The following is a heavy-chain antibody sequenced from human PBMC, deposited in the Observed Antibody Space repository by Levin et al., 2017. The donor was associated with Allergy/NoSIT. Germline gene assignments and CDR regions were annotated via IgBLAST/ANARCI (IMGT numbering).Heavy chain of an antibody. CDR1: GGSFTNYY. CDR3: ARLNIAGAFDI. J-gene: IGHJ3*02. Sequence: SETLSLTCAVYGGSFTNYYWNWIRQPPGKGLEWIGEINHSRSTYYNASLKSRLTISVDTSKNHFSLNLSPVTAADTAVYYCARLNIAGAFDIWGQGTLVTVSS. CDR2: INHSRST. D-gene: IGHD6-13*01. V-gene: IGHV4-34*01.